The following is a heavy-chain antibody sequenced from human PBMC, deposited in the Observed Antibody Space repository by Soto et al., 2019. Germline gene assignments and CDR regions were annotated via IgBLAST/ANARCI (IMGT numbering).Heavy chain of an antibody. Sequence: PSETLSLTCTVSGGSISSSSYYCGWIRQPPGKGLEWIGSIYYSGSTYYNPSLKSRVTISVDTSKNQFSLKLSSVTAADTAVYYCASPSGYDRSYYYYGMDVWGQGTTVTVSS. CDR3: ASPSGYDRSYYYYGMDV. V-gene: IGHV4-39*01. CDR1: GGSISSSSYY. J-gene: IGHJ6*02. D-gene: IGHD5-12*01. CDR2: IYYSGST.